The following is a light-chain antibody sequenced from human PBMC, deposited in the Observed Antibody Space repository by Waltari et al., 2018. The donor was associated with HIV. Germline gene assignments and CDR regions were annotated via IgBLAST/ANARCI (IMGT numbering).Light chain of an antibody. J-gene: IGLJ1*01. CDR1: SSNIGNNY. V-gene: IGLV1-51*01. CDR2: DSN. Sequence: QSVLTQPPSVSAAPGQKVTISCSGSSSNIGNNYVSWYQQLPGTAPKLLPYDSNKRPSGIPARFSGAKSGTSATLGITGLQTGDEADYYCGTWDSSLSTGGVFGTGTKVTVL. CDR3: GTWDSSLSTGGV.